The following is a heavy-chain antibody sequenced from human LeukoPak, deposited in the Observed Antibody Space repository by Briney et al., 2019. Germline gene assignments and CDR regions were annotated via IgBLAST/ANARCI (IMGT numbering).Heavy chain of an antibody. D-gene: IGHD1-26*01. CDR2: INPSGGST. CDR1: GYTFTSYY. V-gene: IGHV1-46*01. J-gene: IGHJ4*02. CDR3: ARVVGATRDYFDY. Sequence: ASVKASCKASGYTFTSYYMHWVRQAPGQGLEWMGIINPSGGSTSYAQKFQGRVTMTRDMSTSTVYMELSSLRSEDTAVYYCARVVGATRDYFDYWGQGTLVTVSS.